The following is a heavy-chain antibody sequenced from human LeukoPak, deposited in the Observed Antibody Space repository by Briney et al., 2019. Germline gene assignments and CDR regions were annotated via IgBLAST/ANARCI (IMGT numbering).Heavy chain of an antibody. CDR2: IYSGDTA. CDR3: ARDSGSGWYR. J-gene: IGHJ4*02. Sequence: HPGGSLRLSCAVSGFTVTSNYMNWVRQAPGKGLEWVSVIYSGDTAYYADSVKGRFTISRDNSKNTLYLQMNSLRAEDTAVYYCARDSGSGWYRWGQGTLVTVSS. CDR1: GFTVTSNY. V-gene: IGHV3-66*01. D-gene: IGHD6-19*01.